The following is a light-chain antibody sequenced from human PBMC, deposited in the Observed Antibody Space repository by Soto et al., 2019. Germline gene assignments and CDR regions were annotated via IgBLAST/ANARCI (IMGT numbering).Light chain of an antibody. Sequence: QPVLTQSPSASASLGASVKLTCTLSSGYSTYAIAWHQQQSENGPRFLMKINYDGTHSKGDGFFDRFSGSSSGAEHHLTISSLQSEDEADYYCQSLGTGIQVFGGGTKLTVL. CDR2: INYDGTH. CDR3: QSLGTGIQV. V-gene: IGLV4-69*01. J-gene: IGLJ3*02. CDR1: SGYSTYA.